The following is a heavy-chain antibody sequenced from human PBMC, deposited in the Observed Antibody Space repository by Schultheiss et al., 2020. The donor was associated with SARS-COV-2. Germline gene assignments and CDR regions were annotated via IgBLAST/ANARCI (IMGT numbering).Heavy chain of an antibody. J-gene: IGHJ4*02. CDR2: ISNDGSNQ. CDR3: ARGPGYYDSSGYYYY. CDR1: GFTFSYYA. D-gene: IGHD3-22*01. V-gene: IGHV3-30*04. Sequence: GGSLRLSCAASGFTFSYYAIHWVRQAPGKGLEWVALISNDGSNQYYADSVKGRFTISRDNSKNTLYLQMNSLRAEDTAVYYCARGPGYYDSSGYYYYWGQGTLVTVSS.